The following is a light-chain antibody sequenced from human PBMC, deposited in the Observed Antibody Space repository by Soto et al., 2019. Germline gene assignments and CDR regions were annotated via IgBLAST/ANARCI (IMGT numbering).Light chain of an antibody. J-gene: IGKJ3*01. CDR3: QQYGRSQFT. Sequence: EIVLTQSPGTLSLSPGERAALSCRAREAISSTFLAWYQQKPGQAPRLLIYGVSSRAAGIPDRFSGSGSGTDFTLTISRLEPEDFAVYYCQQYGRSQFTFGPGTRVDIK. CDR1: EAISSTF. CDR2: GVS. V-gene: IGKV3-20*01.